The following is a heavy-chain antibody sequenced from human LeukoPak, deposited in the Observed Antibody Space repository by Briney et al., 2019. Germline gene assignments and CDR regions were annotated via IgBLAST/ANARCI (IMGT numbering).Heavy chain of an antibody. D-gene: IGHD6-6*01. Sequence: SGGSLRLSCAASGFTFSSSVMSWVRQAPGKGLEWVSAIGGNSVFTYYADSVKDRFTISRDNSENTLYLQLNSLRAEDTAVYFCAKGSAAARPYYFDYWGQGTLVTVSS. J-gene: IGHJ4*02. CDR1: GFTFSSSV. CDR2: IGGNSVFT. V-gene: IGHV3-23*01. CDR3: AKGSAAARPYYFDY.